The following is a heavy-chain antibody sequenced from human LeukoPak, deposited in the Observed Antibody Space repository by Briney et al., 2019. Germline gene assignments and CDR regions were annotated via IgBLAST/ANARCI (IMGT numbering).Heavy chain of an antibody. J-gene: IGHJ4*02. D-gene: IGHD2-2*01. CDR3: TRDPTSWAGFFDY. Sequence: KTSETLSLTCTVSRGSISTYNWTWIRQPPGKGLEWIGYIYFRGTTSYNPSLKSRVTISVDTSKNVLSLNLKSVTAADTALYYCTRDPTSWAGFFDYWGQGIPVTVSS. CDR2: IYFRGTT. CDR1: RGSISTYN. V-gene: IGHV4-59*01.